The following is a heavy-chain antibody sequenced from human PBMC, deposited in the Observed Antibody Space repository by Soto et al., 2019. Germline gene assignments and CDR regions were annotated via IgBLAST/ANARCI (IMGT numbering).Heavy chain of an antibody. D-gene: IGHD6-13*01. CDR3: ARDQTGITTTGGGRIDY. J-gene: IGHJ4*02. Sequence: QVQLVESGGGAVQPGRSLRLSCAASGFTFSSHAMHWVRQAPGKGLECVAIISYDGSNKYYGDSVRGRLTISRDNSKNTIYLQMSSLRAEDTALYYCARDQTGITTTGGGRIDYWGQGTLVTVSS. CDR1: GFTFSSHA. CDR2: ISYDGSNK. V-gene: IGHV3-30-3*01.